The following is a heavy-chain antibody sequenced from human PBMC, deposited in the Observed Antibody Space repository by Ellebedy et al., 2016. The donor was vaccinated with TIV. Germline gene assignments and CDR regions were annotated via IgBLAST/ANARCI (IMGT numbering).Heavy chain of an antibody. CDR2: IYYSGST. D-gene: IGHD5-18*01. J-gene: IGHJ6*02. CDR1: GGSISSNY. Sequence: MPSETLSLTCTVSGGSISSNYWSWIRQPAGKGLEWVGYIYYSGSTNYNPSLKSRVTISVDTSKNQLSLKLRSATAADTAVYYCARGGYSYGYDEYYYYGMDVWGQGTTVTVSS. CDR3: ARGGYSYGYDEYYYYGMDV. V-gene: IGHV4-59*01.